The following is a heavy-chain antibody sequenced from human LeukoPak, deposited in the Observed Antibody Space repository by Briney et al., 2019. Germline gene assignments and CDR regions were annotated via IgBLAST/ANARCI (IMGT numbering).Heavy chain of an antibody. CDR1: GGSFSGYY. D-gene: IGHD6-13*01. CDR3: ASDRQQPYYYYDMDV. J-gene: IGHJ6*02. Sequence: SETLSLTCAVYGGSFSGYYWSWIRQPPGKGLEWIGEINHSGSTNYNPSLKSRVTISVDTSKNQFSLRLRSATAADTAVYYCASDRQQPYYYYDMDVWGQGTTVTVSS. V-gene: IGHV4-34*01. CDR2: INHSGST.